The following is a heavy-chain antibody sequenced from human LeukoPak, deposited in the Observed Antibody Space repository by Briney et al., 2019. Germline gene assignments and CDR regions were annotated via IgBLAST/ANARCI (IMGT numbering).Heavy chain of an antibody. CDR3: AKLLRPYYYDSSGYYYDY. V-gene: IGHV3-30*18. D-gene: IGHD3-22*01. Sequence: PGGSLRHSCAASGFTFSSYGMHWVRQAPGKGLEWVAVISYDGSNKYYADSVKGRFTISKDNSKNTLYLQMNSLRAEDTAVDYCAKLLRPYYYDSSGYYYDYWGQGTLVTVSS. J-gene: IGHJ4*02. CDR2: ISYDGSNK. CDR1: GFTFSSYG.